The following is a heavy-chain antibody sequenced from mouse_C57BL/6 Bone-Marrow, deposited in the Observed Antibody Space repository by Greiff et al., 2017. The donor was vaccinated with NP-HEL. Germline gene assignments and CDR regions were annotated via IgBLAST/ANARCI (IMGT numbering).Heavy chain of an antibody. Sequence: VQLQQSGAELVRPGASVKLSCKASGYTFTDYYINWVKQRPGQGLEWIAWIYPGSGNIYYNEKFKGKATLTAEKSSTTDYMQLSSLTSEDSADNFCARLYDGYQGFDVWGTGTTVTVSS. CDR3: ARLYDGYQGFDV. D-gene: IGHD2-3*01. J-gene: IGHJ1*03. CDR2: IYPGSGNI. CDR1: GYTFTDYY. V-gene: IGHV1-76*01.